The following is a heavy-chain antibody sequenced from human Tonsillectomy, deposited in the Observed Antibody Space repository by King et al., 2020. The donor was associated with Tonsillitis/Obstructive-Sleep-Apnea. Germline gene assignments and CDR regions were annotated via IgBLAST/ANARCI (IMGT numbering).Heavy chain of an antibody. Sequence: VQLVESGGGLVQPGRSLRLSCAASGFTFSSYWMSWVRQAPGKGLEWVANIKQDGTEKHYVDSVKGRFTISRDNAKNSLYLQMSSLRAEDTAVYYCAREAWGSLDSWGQGTLVTVSS. J-gene: IGHJ4*02. D-gene: IGHD3-16*01. CDR3: AREAWGSLDS. V-gene: IGHV3-7*03. CDR1: GFTFSSYW. CDR2: IKQDGTEK.